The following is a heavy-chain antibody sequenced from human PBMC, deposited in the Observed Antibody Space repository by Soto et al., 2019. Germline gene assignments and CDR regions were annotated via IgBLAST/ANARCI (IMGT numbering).Heavy chain of an antibody. J-gene: IGHJ6*02. CDR3: ARSLQLERLDYYYYGMDV. CDR2: IYPGDSDT. CDR1: GYSFTIYW. Sequence: GESLKISCKGSGYSFTIYWIGWVRQMPGTGLEWMGTIYPGDSDTRYSPSFQGQVTISADKSISTAYLQWSSLKASDTAMYYCARSLQLERLDYYYYGMDVWGQGTTVTVSS. V-gene: IGHV5-51*01. D-gene: IGHD1-1*01.